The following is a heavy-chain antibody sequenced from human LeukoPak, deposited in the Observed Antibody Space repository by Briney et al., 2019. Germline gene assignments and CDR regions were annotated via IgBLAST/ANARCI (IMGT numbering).Heavy chain of an antibody. CDR3: ARVVRGVTGIDY. V-gene: IGHV4-34*01. D-gene: IGHD3-10*01. J-gene: IGHJ4*02. CDR2: INHSGST. Sequence: SETLSLTCAVYGGSFSGYYWSWVRQPPGKGLEWIGEINHSGSTNYNPSLKSRVTISVDTSKNQFSLKLSSVTAADTAVYYCARVVRGVTGIDYWGQGTLVTVSS. CDR1: GGSFSGYY.